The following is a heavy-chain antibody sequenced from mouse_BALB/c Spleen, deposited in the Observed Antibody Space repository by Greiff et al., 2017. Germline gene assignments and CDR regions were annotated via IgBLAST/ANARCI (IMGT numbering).Heavy chain of an antibody. Sequence: VKLMESGPGLVAPSQSLSITCTVSGFSLTSYGVHWVRQSPGKGLEWLGVIWSGGSTDYNAAFISRLSISKDNSKSQVFFKMNSLQADDTAIYYCARNLGDYYHYYAMDYWGQGTSVTVSS. CDR1: GFSLTSYG. D-gene: IGHD1-1*01. CDR3: ARNLGDYYHYYAMDY. J-gene: IGHJ4*01. CDR2: IWSGGST. V-gene: IGHV2-4-1*01.